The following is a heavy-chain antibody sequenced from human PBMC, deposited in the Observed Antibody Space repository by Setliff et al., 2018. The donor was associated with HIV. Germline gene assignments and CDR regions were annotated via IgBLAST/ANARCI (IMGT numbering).Heavy chain of an antibody. Sequence: GESLKISCVASGFSFSSHWMSWVRQAPGKGPEWVANIKTDGSEKYYVDSVKGRFTISRDNAKNSLYLQMNSLRVEDTAVYFCAGSRGYFVQADWGQGTLVTVSS. CDR2: IKTDGSEK. J-gene: IGHJ4*02. D-gene: IGHD3-22*01. V-gene: IGHV3-7*01. CDR1: GFSFSSHW. CDR3: AGSRGYFVQAD.